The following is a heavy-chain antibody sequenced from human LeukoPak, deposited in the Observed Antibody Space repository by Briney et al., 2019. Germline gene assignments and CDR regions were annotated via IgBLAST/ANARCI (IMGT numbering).Heavy chain of an antibody. V-gene: IGHV4-59*01. CDR2: IYYSGST. D-gene: IGHD6-13*01. J-gene: IGHJ6*03. CDR3: ARVSGQLVRNYYYYYYMDV. CDR1: VGSISSYY. Sequence: PSETLSLTCTVSVGSISSYYWSWIRQPPGKGLEWIGYIYYSGSTNYNPSLKSRVTISVEPSKNQFSLKLSSGTAADTAVYYCARVSGQLVRNYYYYYYMDVWGKGTTVTVSS.